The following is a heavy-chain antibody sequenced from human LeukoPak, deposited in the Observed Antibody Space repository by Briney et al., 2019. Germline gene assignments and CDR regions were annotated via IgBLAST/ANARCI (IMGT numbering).Heavy chain of an antibody. J-gene: IGHJ6*03. CDR3: ANSKDYYYYYMDV. CDR2: IYYSGST. CDR1: GASISSSSSY. V-gene: IGHV4-39*07. D-gene: IGHD1-1*01. Sequence: SETLSLTCTVSGASISSSSSYWGWIRQPPGKGLGWIGSIYYSGSTYYNPSLKSRVMISVDTSKNQFSLKLTSMTAADTAVYYCANSKDYYYYYMDVWGKGTTVTVSS.